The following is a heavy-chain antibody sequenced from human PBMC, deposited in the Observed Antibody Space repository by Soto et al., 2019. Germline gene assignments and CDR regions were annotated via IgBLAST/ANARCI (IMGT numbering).Heavy chain of an antibody. Sequence: QVQLVQSGAEVKKPGASMKVSCKASGYIFANHYIHWVRQAPGQGLEWMGIINPSGGSTNYLEKFNGRVTMTRETSTSTVYMELSSLRSENTAVYFCARADYYDGSGFYYDYWGQGTLVTVSS. D-gene: IGHD3-22*01. J-gene: IGHJ4*02. CDR1: GYIFANHY. V-gene: IGHV1-46*01. CDR2: INPSGGST. CDR3: ARADYYDGSGFYYDY.